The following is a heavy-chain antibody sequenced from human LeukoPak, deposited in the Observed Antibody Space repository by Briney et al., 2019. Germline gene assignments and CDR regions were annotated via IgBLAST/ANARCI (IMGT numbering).Heavy chain of an antibody. D-gene: IGHD5-18*01. Sequence: KASETLSLTCTVSGGSISSYYWSWIRQPPGKGLEWIGYIYYSGSTNYNPSLKSRVTISVDTSKNQFSLKLSPVTAADTAVYYCARGGTGYSYGYYFDYWGQGTLVTVSS. V-gene: IGHV4-59*01. J-gene: IGHJ4*02. CDR1: GGSISSYY. CDR2: IYYSGST. CDR3: ARGGTGYSYGYYFDY.